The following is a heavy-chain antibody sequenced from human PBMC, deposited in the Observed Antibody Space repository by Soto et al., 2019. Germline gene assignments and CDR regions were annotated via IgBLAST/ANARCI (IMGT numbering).Heavy chain of an antibody. J-gene: IGHJ3*02. CDR3: ARLRSTTLCGGDAFDT. V-gene: IGHV3-74*03. CDR2: INSDGSST. CDR1: RFTFSTYW. Sequence: EVQLVESGGGLVQPGGSLRLSCAASRFTFSTYWMHWVRQVPGKGLVWVSRINSDGSSTTYADSVKGRFTISRDNAKNTLYLQMNSLRAEDTAVYYCARLRSTTLCGGDAFDTWGQGTMVTVSS. D-gene: IGHD4-17*01.